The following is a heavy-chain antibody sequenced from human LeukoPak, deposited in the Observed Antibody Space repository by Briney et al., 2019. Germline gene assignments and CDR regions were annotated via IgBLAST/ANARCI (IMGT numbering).Heavy chain of an antibody. CDR1: GGTFSSYA. CDR2: IIPIFGTA. V-gene: IGHV1-69*05. D-gene: IGHD3-22*01. Sequence: VASVKVSCKASGGTFSSYAISWVRQAPGQGLEWMGGIIPIFGTANYAQKFQGRVTITTGESTSTAYMELSSLRSEDTAVYYCAGSSGYHFVYWGQGTLVTVSS. J-gene: IGHJ4*02. CDR3: AGSSGYHFVY.